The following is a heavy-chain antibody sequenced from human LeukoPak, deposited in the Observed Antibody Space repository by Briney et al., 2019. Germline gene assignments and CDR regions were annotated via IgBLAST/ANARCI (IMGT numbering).Heavy chain of an antibody. CDR3: ARFHFFRGSGSYDAFDI. J-gene: IGHJ3*02. Sequence: SVKVSCRASGGTFSSYAISWVRQAPGQGLEWMGGIIPIFGTANYAQKFQGRVTITADKSTSTAYMELSSLRSEDTAVYYCARFHFFRGSGSYDAFDIWGQGTMVTVSS. D-gene: IGHD3-10*01. CDR2: IIPIFGTA. CDR1: GGTFSSYA. V-gene: IGHV1-69*06.